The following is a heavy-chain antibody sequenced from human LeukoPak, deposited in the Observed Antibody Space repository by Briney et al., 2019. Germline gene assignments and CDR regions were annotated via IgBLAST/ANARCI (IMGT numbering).Heavy chain of an antibody. J-gene: IGHJ4*02. CDR1: GYKFTSYY. Sequence: ASVKVSCKASGYKFTSYYMHWVRQAPGQGLEWMGIINPSGGSTSYAQKFQGRVTMTRDMSTSTVYMELSSLRSEDTAVYYCARVSHYYDSSGYPDYWGQGTLVTVSS. CDR3: ARVSHYYDSSGYPDY. CDR2: INPSGGST. V-gene: IGHV1-46*01. D-gene: IGHD3-22*01.